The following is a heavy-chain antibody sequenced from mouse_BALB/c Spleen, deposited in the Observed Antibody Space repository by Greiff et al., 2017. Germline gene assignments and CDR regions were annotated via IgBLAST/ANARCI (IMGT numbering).Heavy chain of an antibody. Sequence: EVKLVESGGGLVQPGGSLKLSCAASGFTFSSYTMSWVRQTPEKRLEWVAYISNGGGSTYYPDTVKGRFTISRDNAKNTLYLQMSSLKSEDTAMYYCARIITPYYYAMDYWGQGTSVTVSS. CDR3: ARIITPYYYAMDY. CDR1: GFTFSSYT. CDR2: ISNGGGST. V-gene: IGHV5-12-2*01. J-gene: IGHJ4*01. D-gene: IGHD1-1*01.